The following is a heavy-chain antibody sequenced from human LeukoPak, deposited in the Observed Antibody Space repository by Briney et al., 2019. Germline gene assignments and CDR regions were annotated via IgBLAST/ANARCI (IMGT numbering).Heavy chain of an antibody. CDR1: GFAFRSYG. J-gene: IGHJ4*02. CDR2: ISGIGDST. D-gene: IGHD2/OR15-2a*01. Sequence: GGSLRLSCAVSGFAFRSYGMSWVRQAPGKGLEWVSAISGIGDSTYYAASVKGRFTISRDNSKNTLYLQMNSLRADDTAVYFCAGGAGFLIDYWGQGALVTVSS. V-gene: IGHV3-23*01. CDR3: AGGAGFLIDY.